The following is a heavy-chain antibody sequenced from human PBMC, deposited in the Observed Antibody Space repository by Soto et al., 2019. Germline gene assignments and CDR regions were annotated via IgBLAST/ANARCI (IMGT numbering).Heavy chain of an antibody. D-gene: IGHD3-10*01. CDR3: ARVEAPFGESLH. Sequence: VASVKVSCKTSGYTFSSYTIAWVRQAPGQGLEWLGWISPDDGNTEYEQKFQGRVTMTADTLTNNAYMELRSLKYDDTAAYYCARVEAPFGESLHWGQGTPVTVSS. V-gene: IGHV1-18*01. CDR2: ISPDDGNT. J-gene: IGHJ4*02. CDR1: GYTFSSYT.